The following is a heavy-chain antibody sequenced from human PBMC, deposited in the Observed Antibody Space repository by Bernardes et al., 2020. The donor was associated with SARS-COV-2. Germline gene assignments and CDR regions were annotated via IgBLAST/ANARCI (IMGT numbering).Heavy chain of an antibody. J-gene: IGHJ4*02. CDR2: IYTNGNT. CDR1: GGSMRDDY. V-gene: IGHV4-4*08. Sequence: SETLSLTCTVSGGSMRDDYWAWIRQSPGKGLEWIGRIYTNGNTNYNPSLKSRVSMSLDTPKKQFSLILNSVTAADTATYYCARDKWEQQPTLRRLGFDYWGQGTLVTVSS. CDR3: ARDKWEQQPTLRRLGFDY. D-gene: IGHD1-26*01.